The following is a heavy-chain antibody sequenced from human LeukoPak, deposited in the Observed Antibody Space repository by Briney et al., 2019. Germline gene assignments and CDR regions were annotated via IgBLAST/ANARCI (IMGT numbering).Heavy chain of an antibody. CDR2: IYPGDSDT. CDR1: GYTFTSYW. D-gene: IGHD3-9*01. CDR3: ATYISGPLYYFDY. J-gene: IGHJ4*01. Sequence: GESLKISCKGSGYTFTSYWIAWVRQMPGKGLEWMGIIYPGDSDTRYSPSFQGQVTISADKSISTAYLQWSSLKASDTAMYYCATYISGPLYYFDYWGHGTLVTVSS. V-gene: IGHV5-51*01.